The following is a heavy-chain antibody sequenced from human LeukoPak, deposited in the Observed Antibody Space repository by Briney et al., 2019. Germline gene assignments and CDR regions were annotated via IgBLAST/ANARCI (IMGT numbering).Heavy chain of an antibody. CDR1: GFTFSTYW. J-gene: IGHJ6*02. V-gene: IGHV3-74*01. CDR2: INGDGSVT. CDR3: ASDSPYYGMDV. Sequence: GGSLRLSYAASGFTFSTYWMHCVRQAPGKGLLWVSRINGDGSVTVYADSVKGRFTIARDNAKNTLYLQMSSLRAEDTAVYHCASDSPYYGMDVWGQGTTVTVSS.